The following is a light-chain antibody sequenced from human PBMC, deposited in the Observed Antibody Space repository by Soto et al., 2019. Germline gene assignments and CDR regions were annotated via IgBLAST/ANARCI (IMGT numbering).Light chain of an antibody. CDR3: QLYGTSPKP. CDR1: GTVAGSY. CDR2: GAS. Sequence: EIVLTQSPGTLSLSPGERATLSCRASGTVAGSYLAWYQQKPGQAPRLLIHGASTRATGIADRFSGSGSGTDFTLTISRLEPEDFAVYYCQLYGTSPKPFGQGTKV. J-gene: IGKJ1*01. V-gene: IGKV3-20*01.